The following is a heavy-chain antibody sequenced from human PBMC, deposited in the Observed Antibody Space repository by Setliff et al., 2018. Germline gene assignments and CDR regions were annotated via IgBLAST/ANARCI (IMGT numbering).Heavy chain of an antibody. CDR3: ARAPSVELVTIRTNSWFTY. CDR1: GYTFRNYA. V-gene: IGHV1-18*01. Sequence: ASVQVSCKASGYTFRNYAFAWVHQAPGQGLEWVGWISVYNGDTNYAQKFQGRVTLTTDTSTSTAYMELRSLTSDDSAFYYCARAPSVELVTIRTNSWFTYWGQGTLVTVSS. D-gene: IGHD5-18*01. CDR2: ISVYNGDT. J-gene: IGHJ4*02.